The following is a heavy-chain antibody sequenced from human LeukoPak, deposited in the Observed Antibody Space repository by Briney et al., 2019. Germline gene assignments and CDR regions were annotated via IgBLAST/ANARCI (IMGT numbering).Heavy chain of an antibody. V-gene: IGHV3-48*02. CDR1: RFTFGNYG. J-gene: IGHJ4*02. CDR3: ARAKYFDY. Sequence: GGSLRLSCAASRFTFGNYGVNWVRQAPGKGLEWVSYISSSSTIYYADSVKGRFTISRDNAKNSLYLQMNSLRDEDTAVYYCARAKYFDYWGQGTLVTVSS. CDR2: ISSSSTI.